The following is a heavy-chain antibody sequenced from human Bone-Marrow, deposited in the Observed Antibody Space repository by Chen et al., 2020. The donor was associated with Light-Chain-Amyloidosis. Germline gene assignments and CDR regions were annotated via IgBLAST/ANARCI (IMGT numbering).Heavy chain of an antibody. CDR1: GYTFTTYY. CDR3: ANDYX. CDR2: FRPSGGSP. V-gene: IGHV1-46*01. D-gene: IGHD3-16*01. J-gene: IGHJ6*02. Sequence: QMPLVQSGAEVKKPGASVKVSCKASGYTFTTYYIHGVRQAPGQGLEWVGVFRPSGGSPTYAQKLQGRVTLTGDTSTSTVFLELSSLRSDDTAVYYCANDYXWGQGTTVTVSS.